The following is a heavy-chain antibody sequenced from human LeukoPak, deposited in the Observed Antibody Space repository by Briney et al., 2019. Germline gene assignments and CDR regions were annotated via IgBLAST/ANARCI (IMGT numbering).Heavy chain of an antibody. V-gene: IGHV3-7*01. Sequence: GGSLRLSCAASGFPFSGYWMSWVRQAPGKGLEWVANINQDGSEKYYVDSVKGRLTISRDNAKNSLYLQMNSLRAEDTAVYYCAREMDYYDRSNYWGQGTLVTVSS. CDR3: AREMDYYDRSNY. J-gene: IGHJ4*02. CDR2: INQDGSEK. D-gene: IGHD3-22*01. CDR1: GFPFSGYW.